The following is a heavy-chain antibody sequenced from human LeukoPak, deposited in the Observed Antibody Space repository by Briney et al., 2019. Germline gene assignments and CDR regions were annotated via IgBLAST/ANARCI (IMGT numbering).Heavy chain of an antibody. CDR3: ARGPNPSYCGSDCYSHDM. CDR1: GYTFTNYY. J-gene: IGHJ3*02. D-gene: IGHD2-21*02. CDR2: INPYSGST. Sequence: ASVEVSCKASGYTFTNYYMHWVRQAPGQGLEWMGIINPYSGSTEYAQKFQGRVTMTRDTSASTVYMELSSLRSEDTAVYYCARGPNPSYCGSDCYSHDMWGQGTMVTVSS. V-gene: IGHV1-46*01.